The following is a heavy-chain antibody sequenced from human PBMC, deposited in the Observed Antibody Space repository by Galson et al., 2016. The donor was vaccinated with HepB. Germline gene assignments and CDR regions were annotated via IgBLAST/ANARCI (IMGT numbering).Heavy chain of an antibody. D-gene: IGHD3-10*01. J-gene: IGHJ4*01. CDR3: ARVSGPLDH. CDR1: GASIGSDDNY. CDR2: IYYSGST. V-gene: IGHV4-30-4*01. Sequence: TLSLTCAVSGASIGSDDNYWSWIRQSPGKGLEWIGYIYYSGSTFYNPSLQSRTTLSVDTSKNHFSLKFNSVTAADTAVYYCARVSGPLDHWGQGILIIVSS.